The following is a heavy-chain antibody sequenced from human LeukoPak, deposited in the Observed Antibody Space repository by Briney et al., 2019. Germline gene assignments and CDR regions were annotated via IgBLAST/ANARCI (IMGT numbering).Heavy chain of an antibody. CDR2: ISAYNGNT. D-gene: IGHD6-19*01. CDR3: ARFAVHRRITVPGQFGLDY. V-gene: IGHV1-18*01. CDR1: GYTFTSYG. Sequence: GASVKVSCKASGYTFTSYGISWVRQAPGQGLEWMGWISAYNGNTNYAQKLQGRVTMTTDTSTSTAYMELRSLRSEDTAVYYCARFAVHRRITVPGQFGLDYWGQGTLVSVSS. J-gene: IGHJ4*02.